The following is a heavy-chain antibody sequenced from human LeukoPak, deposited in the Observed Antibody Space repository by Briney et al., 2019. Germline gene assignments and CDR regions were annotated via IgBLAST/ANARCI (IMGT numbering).Heavy chain of an antibody. CDR3: AKDPLWPSTIVERGYFDL. V-gene: IGHV3-23*01. CDR2: ISASGGTT. D-gene: IGHD3-22*01. Sequence: GGSLRLSCAASGFTFSSYAMSWVRQAPGKGLEWVSAISASGGTTYYADSVRGRFTISRDNAKNTLYLQMNSLRAEDTAVYYCAKDPLWPSTIVERGYFDLWGRGTLVTVSS. J-gene: IGHJ2*01. CDR1: GFTFSSYA.